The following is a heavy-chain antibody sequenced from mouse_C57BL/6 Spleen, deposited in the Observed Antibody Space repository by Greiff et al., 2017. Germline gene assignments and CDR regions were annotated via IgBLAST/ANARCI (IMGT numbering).Heavy chain of an antibody. D-gene: IGHD2-3*01. CDR2: INPNNGGN. CDR3: ARTYDGYPYYAMDY. J-gene: IGHJ4*01. V-gene: IGHV1-26*01. CDR1: GYPFTDYY. Sequence: EVQLRRFGPDLLKPGASVKISCKASGYPFTDYYMNWLKQSQGKSLEWIGDINPNNGGNSYNQKFKGKATLTVDKSSSTAYMELRSLTSEDSAVYYCARTYDGYPYYAMDYWGQGTSVTVAS.